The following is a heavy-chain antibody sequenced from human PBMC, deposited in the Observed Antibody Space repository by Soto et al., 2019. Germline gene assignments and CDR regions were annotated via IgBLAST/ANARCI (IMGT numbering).Heavy chain of an antibody. CDR1: GGSISSSSYY. CDR3: VRLGSGYSGYDWDY. Sequence: SETLSLTCTVSGGSISSSSYYWGWIRQPPGKGLEWIGSIYYSGSTYYNPSLKSRVTISVDTSKNQFSLKLSSVTAADTAVYYCVRLGSGYSGYDWDYWAQRTLVTGSS. J-gene: IGHJ4*02. V-gene: IGHV4-39*01. CDR2: IYYSGST. D-gene: IGHD5-12*01.